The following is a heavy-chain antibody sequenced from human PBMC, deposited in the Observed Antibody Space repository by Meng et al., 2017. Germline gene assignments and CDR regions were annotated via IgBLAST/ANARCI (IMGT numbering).Heavy chain of an antibody. D-gene: IGHD4-11*01. Sequence: QVPLVQAGVGVKKPGASVKASCKASGYTFTSYGISWVRQAPGQGLEWMGWISAYNGNTNYAQKLQGRVTMTTDTSTSTAYMELRSLRSDDTAVYYCAQTTVTTYSEYFQHWGQGTLVTVSS. J-gene: IGHJ1*01. V-gene: IGHV1-18*01. CDR2: ISAYNGNT. CDR1: GYTFTSYG. CDR3: AQTTVTTYSEYFQH.